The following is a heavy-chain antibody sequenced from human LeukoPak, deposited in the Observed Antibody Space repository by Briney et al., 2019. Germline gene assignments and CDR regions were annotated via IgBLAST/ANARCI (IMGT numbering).Heavy chain of an antibody. D-gene: IGHD2-21*01. J-gene: IGHJ6*03. CDR2: ISYDGSNK. CDR1: GFTFSSYT. V-gene: IGHV3-30*04. CDR3: GRDVAPYSYYYMDF. Sequence: PGGSLRLSCAASGFTFSSYTMHWVRQAPGKGLEWVAVISYDGSNKYYADSVTGRFTISRDNSKNTLYLQMISLRADDTAVYYWGRDVAPYSYYYMDFGGKGTTVTVPS.